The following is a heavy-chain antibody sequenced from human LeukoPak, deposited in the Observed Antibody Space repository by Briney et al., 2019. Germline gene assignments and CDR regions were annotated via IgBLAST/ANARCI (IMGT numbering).Heavy chain of an antibody. Sequence: GGSLRLSCAASGFTFSSYWMSWVRQAPGKGLEWVSAISGSGGSTYYADSVKGRFTISRDNSKNTLYLQMNSLRAEDTAVYYCAKISGSYSYYFDYWGQGTLVTVSS. J-gene: IGHJ4*02. CDR1: GFTFSSYW. CDR2: ISGSGGST. D-gene: IGHD1-26*01. CDR3: AKISGSYSYYFDY. V-gene: IGHV3-23*01.